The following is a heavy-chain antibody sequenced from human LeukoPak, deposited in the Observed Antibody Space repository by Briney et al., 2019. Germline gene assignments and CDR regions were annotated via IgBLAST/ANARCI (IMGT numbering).Heavy chain of an antibody. D-gene: IGHD3-9*01. CDR3: ARASYDILTGYFDY. V-gene: IGHV3-11*05. J-gene: IGHJ4*02. CDR1: GLTFSDHY. Sequence: PGGSLRLSCAASGLTFSDHYMAWIRQAPGKGLEWVSYITSSSGYTNYADSVKGRFTISRDNAKNSLYLQMNSLRAEDTAVYYCARASYDILTGYFDYWGQGTLVTVSS. CDR2: ITSSSGYT.